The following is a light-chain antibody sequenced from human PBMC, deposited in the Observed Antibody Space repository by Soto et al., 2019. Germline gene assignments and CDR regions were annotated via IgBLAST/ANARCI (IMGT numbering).Light chain of an antibody. CDR1: SFNIGSNY. CDR2: TTK. J-gene: IGLJ3*02. Sequence: QSVLTQPPSASGTPGQRATISCSGSSFNIGSNYVYWYQQLPGTAPKLLIYTTKHRPSGVPDRFSGSKSGTSASLAISGLRSEDEADYCCAAWDDIVNVGVFGEGTKVTVL. V-gene: IGLV1-47*01. CDR3: AAWDDIVNVGV.